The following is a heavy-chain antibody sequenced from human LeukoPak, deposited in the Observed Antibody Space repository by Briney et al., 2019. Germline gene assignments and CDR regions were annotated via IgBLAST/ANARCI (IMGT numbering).Heavy chain of an antibody. CDR3: AKDRRLMSYYDSSGYYWYYFDY. V-gene: IGHV3-43*02. J-gene: IGHJ4*02. CDR2: ISGDGGST. D-gene: IGHD3-22*01. Sequence: PGGSLRLSCAASGFTFDDYAMHWVRQAPGKGLEWVSLISGDGGSTYYADSVKGRFTISRDNSKNSLYLQMNSPRTKDTALYYCAKDRRLMSYYDSSGYYWYYFDYWGQGTLVTVSS. CDR1: GFTFDDYA.